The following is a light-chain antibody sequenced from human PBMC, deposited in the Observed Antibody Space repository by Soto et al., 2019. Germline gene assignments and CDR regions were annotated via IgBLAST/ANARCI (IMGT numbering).Light chain of an antibody. J-gene: IGKJ1*01. CDR2: GTS. CDR3: QQSYIAPWT. Sequence: DIQMTQSPLSLSASVGESVTITCRASQNISHFLNWYQQKPGKPPRLLIFGTSNLQSGVPSRFRGSRSATDFSLTISGLQPEDFSTYICQQSYIAPWTFGQGTKVDIK. CDR1: QNISHF. V-gene: IGKV1-39*01.